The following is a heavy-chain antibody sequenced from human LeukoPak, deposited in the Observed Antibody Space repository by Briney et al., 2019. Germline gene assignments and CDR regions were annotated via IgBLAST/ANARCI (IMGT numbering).Heavy chain of an antibody. D-gene: IGHD3-10*01. CDR3: TRTASGLFDL. J-gene: IGHJ3*01. CDR2: ISQPGSGK. Sequence: GGSLRLSCAASGFNTSTYWMSRVRQTPGKGLEWVANISQPGSGKYHVDSVKGRFTISRDNAKNSLYLQMDSLRPDDTAVYYCTRTASGLFDLWGQGTLVVVSS. CDR1: GFNTSTYW. V-gene: IGHV3-7*01.